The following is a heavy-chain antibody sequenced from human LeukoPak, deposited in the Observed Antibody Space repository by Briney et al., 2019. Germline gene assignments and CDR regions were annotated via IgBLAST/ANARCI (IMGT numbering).Heavy chain of an antibody. CDR2: ISSGSTYI. D-gene: IGHD6-25*01. CDR3: TTIAASDIDY. V-gene: IGHV3-21*01. CDR1: EFTFSTYS. Sequence: GGSLRLSCAASEFTFSTYSMNWVRQAPGKGLEWVSSISSGSTYIYYADSVKGRFTISRDNTKNLLYLEMNSLTVEDTALYYCTTIAASDIDYWGQGPLVTVSS. J-gene: IGHJ4*02.